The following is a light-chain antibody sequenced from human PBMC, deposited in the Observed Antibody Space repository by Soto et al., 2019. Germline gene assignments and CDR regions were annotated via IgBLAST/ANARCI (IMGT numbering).Light chain of an antibody. V-gene: IGKV1-8*01. CDR3: LQYYSYPRT. CDR2: AAS. J-gene: IGKJ1*01. CDR1: QGISNY. Sequence: AIRMTQSPSSLSASTGDRVTITCRASQGISNYLAWYQQKPGKAPKLLIYAASTLEGGVPSRFSGSGSGTDFTLTISCLQSEDFATYYCLQYYSYPRTFGQGTKVEIK.